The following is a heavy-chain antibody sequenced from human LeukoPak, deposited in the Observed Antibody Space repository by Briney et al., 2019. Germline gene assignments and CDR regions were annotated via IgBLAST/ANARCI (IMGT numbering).Heavy chain of an antibody. CDR1: GSTSSSYA. V-gene: IGHV3-30-3*01. Sequence: GGSLTPSSAAAGSTSSSYAMRWVRQAPGKWLEWVAAISSVGRNKYYTNSEKGRFTISRDNSKNTLYLQMNSLRAEDTAVYYCARDQSSSWSLDYYGMDVWGQGTTVTVSS. CDR2: ISSVGRNK. D-gene: IGHD6-13*01. J-gene: IGHJ6*02. CDR3: ARDQSSSWSLDYYGMDV.